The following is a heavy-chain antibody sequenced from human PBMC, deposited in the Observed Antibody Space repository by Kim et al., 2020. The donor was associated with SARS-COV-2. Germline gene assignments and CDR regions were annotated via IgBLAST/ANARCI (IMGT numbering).Heavy chain of an antibody. D-gene: IGHD2-21*01. J-gene: IGHJ4*02. CDR3: ARETANCGGDCFDY. V-gene: IGHV3-48*03. Sequence: GGSLRLSCAASGFTFSSYEFNWVRQAPGKGLEWVSYIDTSGSAIYYADSVKGRFTVSRDNAKNSLYLQMKSLRGEDTALYYCARETANCGGDCFDYWSQGTLVSVSS. CDR2: IDTSGSAI. CDR1: GFTFSSYE.